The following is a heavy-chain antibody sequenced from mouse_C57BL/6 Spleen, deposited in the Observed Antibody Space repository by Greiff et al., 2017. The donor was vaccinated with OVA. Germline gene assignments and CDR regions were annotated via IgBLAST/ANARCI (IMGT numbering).Heavy chain of an antibody. D-gene: IGHD1-1*01. V-gene: IGHV5-17*01. CDR1: GFTFSDYG. J-gene: IGHJ1*03. CDR2: ISSGSSTI. CDR3: ASSSSYGYFDV. Sequence: EVMLVESGGGLVKPGGSLKLSCAASGFTFSDYGMHWVRQAPEKGLEWVAYISSGSSTIYYADTVKGRFTISRDNAKNTLFLQMTSLRSEDTAMYYCASSSSYGYFDVWGTGTTVTVSS.